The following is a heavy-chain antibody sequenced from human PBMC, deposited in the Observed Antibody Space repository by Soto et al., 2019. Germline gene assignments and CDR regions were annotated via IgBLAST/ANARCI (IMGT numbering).Heavy chain of an antibody. CDR2: ISGSGGST. CDR3: AINQWSRPYYFDY. Sequence: EVQLLESGGGLVQPGGSLRLSCAASGFTFSSYAMSWVRQAPGKGLEWVSAISGSGGSTYYADSVKGRFTISRDNSKNTLYLQMNSLRAEDTAVYYCAINQWSRPYYFDYWGQGTLVTVSS. J-gene: IGHJ4*02. D-gene: IGHD2-15*01. V-gene: IGHV3-23*01. CDR1: GFTFSSYA.